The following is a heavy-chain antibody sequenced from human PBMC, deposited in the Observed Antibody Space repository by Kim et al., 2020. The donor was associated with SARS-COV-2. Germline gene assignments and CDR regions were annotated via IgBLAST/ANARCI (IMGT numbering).Heavy chain of an antibody. CDR3: ARGGAWELRGVPYNWFDP. CDR2: IDHSGGT. V-gene: IGHV4-34*01. J-gene: IGHJ5*02. Sequence: SETLSLTCAVYGGSFSGYYWSWIRQSPGKGLEWIGEIDHSGGTNYNPSLKSRVTISLDTSKKNFSLKLNSVTAADTALYYCARGGAWELRGVPYNWFDPWGQGTLVTVSS. CDR1: GGSFSGYY. D-gene: IGHD1-26*01.